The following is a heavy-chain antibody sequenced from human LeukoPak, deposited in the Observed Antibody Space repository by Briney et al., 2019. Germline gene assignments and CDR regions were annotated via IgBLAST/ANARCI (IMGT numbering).Heavy chain of an antibody. CDR3: AKALPIYYDSSGYYGSY. V-gene: IGHV3-23*01. D-gene: IGHD3-22*01. J-gene: IGHJ4*02. CDR1: RFTFSNYA. Sequence: GGSLRLSCAASRFTFSNYALSWVRQAPGKGLEWVSAISGSGGSTYYADSVKGRFTISRDNSKNTLYLQMNSLRAEDTAVYYCAKALPIYYDSSGYYGSYWGQGTLVTVSS. CDR2: ISGSGGST.